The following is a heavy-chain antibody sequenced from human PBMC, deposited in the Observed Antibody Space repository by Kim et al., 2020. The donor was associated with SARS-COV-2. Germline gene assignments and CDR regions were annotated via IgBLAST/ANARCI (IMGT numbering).Heavy chain of an antibody. J-gene: IGHJ5*02. V-gene: IGHV4-59*01. D-gene: IGHD1-1*01. Sequence: LTSRVTRSVDTSKNQFSLKLSSVTAADTAVYYCARDLTYNWNDGVSWFDPWGQGTLVTVSS. CDR3: ARDLTYNWNDGVSWFDP.